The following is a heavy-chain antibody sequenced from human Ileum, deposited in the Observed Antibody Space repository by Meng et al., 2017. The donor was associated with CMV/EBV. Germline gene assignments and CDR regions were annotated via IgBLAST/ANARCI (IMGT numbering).Heavy chain of an antibody. Sequence: FTGYYMHWVRQAPGQGLEWMGWINPNSGGTNYAQKFQGRVTMTRDTSTSTAYVELSRLRSDDTAVYYCARVGTAGYSSGWYARWFDPWGQGTLVTVSS. CDR3: ARVGTAGYSSGWYARWFDP. V-gene: IGHV1-2*02. CDR1: FTGYY. J-gene: IGHJ5*02. CDR2: INPNSGGT. D-gene: IGHD6-19*01.